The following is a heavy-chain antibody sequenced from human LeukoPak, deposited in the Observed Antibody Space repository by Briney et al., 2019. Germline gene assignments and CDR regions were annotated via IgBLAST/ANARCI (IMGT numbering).Heavy chain of an antibody. CDR3: ARDLGGYRHYYDSRYYREYFDY. D-gene: IGHD3-22*01. Sequence: ASVKVCCKASGYTFSTYYMHWVRQAPGQGPEWMGMINPSDGITSNAQKFQGRVTMTRDTSTSTVYMELTSLRSEDTAVYYCARDLGGYRHYYDSRYYREYFDYWGQGTLVTVSS. CDR1: GYTFSTYY. J-gene: IGHJ4*02. V-gene: IGHV1-46*01. CDR2: INPSDGIT.